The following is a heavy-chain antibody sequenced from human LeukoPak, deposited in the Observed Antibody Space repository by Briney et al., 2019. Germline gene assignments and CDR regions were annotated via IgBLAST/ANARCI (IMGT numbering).Heavy chain of an antibody. V-gene: IGHV4-4*08. CDR1: GGSISSYY. CDR3: ARAATMGRYSGYEQYYYYYYMDV. Sequence: SETLSLTCTVSGGSISSYYWSWIRQPPGKGLEWIGHIYTSGSTNYNPSLKSRVTVSVDTSKKQFSLKLRSVTAADTAVYYCARAATMGRYSGYEQYYYYYYMDVWGKGTSITVSS. J-gene: IGHJ6*03. D-gene: IGHD5-12*01. CDR2: IYTSGST.